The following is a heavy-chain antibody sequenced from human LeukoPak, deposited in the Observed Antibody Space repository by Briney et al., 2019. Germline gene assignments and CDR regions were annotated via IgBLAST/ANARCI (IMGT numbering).Heavy chain of an antibody. CDR2: IYPRDGST. J-gene: IGHJ4*02. V-gene: IGHV1-46*01. CDR1: GYTFTSYY. CDR3: ARDQEAFDY. Sequence: ASVKVSCKASGYTFTSYYIHWVRQAPGQGLEWMGMIYPRDGSTSYAQKFQGRVTVTRDTSTSTVHMELGGLRSEDTAVYYCARDQEAFDYWGQGTLVTVSS.